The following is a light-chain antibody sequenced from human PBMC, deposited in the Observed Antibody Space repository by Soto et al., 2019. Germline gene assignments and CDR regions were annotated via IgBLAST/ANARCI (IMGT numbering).Light chain of an antibody. CDR1: SSDVGGYNY. Sequence: QSALTQPRSVSGSPGQSVAISCTGTSSDVGGYNYVSWYQQHPGKAPKLMIYEVSNRPSGVSNRFSGSKSGNTASLTISGLQAEDEADYYCSSYTSSSTSGYVFGTGTKVTVL. V-gene: IGLV2-14*01. CDR3: SSYTSSSTSGYV. CDR2: EVS. J-gene: IGLJ1*01.